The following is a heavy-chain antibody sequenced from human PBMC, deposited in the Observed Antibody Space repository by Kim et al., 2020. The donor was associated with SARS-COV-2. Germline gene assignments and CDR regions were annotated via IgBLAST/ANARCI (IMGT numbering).Heavy chain of an antibody. CDR3: SRVASSIAVAFAFEP. CDR1: GVSISSYY. V-gene: IGHV4-59*01. CDR2: IYYSGST. D-gene: IGHD6-19*01. J-gene: IGHJ5*02. Sequence: SETLSLTCTVSGVSISSYYWSWIRQPPGKGLEWVWYIYYSGSTNYNPTLKRRVTISVDTSKNQFSLKLSSVTAADTAVYYCSRVASSIAVAFAFEPWGQGTLVTVSS.